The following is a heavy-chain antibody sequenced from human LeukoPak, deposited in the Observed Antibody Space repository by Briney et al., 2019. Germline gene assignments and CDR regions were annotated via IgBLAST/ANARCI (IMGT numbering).Heavy chain of an antibody. CDR2: ISSSSSYI. Sequence: PGGSLRLCCAASGFTFSSYSMNSVRQAPGKGLEWVSSISSSSSYIYYADSVKGRFTISRDNAKNSLYLQMNSLRAEDTAVYYCAREGGYSYGWYFDYWGQGTLVTVSS. CDR1: GFTFSSYS. V-gene: IGHV3-21*01. CDR3: AREGGYSYGWYFDY. D-gene: IGHD5-18*01. J-gene: IGHJ4*02.